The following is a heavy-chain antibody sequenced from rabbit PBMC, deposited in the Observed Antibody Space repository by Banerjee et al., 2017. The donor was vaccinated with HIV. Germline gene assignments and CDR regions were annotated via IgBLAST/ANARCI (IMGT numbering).Heavy chain of an antibody. CDR2: IYVSVWGTT. CDR1: GFDLSTYYY. CDR3: ARDLAGVIGWNFDL. V-gene: IGHV1S45*01. Sequence: QEQLVESGGGLVKPGASLTLTCTASGFDLSTYYYMCWVRQAPGKGLEWIACIYVSVWGTTYYASWAKGRFTISRTSSTTVALQMTSLTAADTATYFCARDLAGVIGWNFDLWGQGTLVTVS. D-gene: IGHD4-1*01. J-gene: IGHJ4*01.